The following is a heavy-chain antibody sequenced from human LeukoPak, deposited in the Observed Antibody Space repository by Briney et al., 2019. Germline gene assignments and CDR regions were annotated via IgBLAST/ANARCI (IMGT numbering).Heavy chain of an antibody. J-gene: IGHJ4*02. CDR1: GFTLSSYA. Sequence: GGSLRLSCAASGFTLSSYAMSWVRQAPGKGLEWVSAISGSGGSTYYADSVKGRFTISRDNSKNTLYLQMNSLRAEDTAVYYCAKDHMVLSYDFWSGYYSEYFDYWGQGTLVTVSS. V-gene: IGHV3-23*01. CDR2: ISGSGGST. D-gene: IGHD3-3*01. CDR3: AKDHMVLSYDFWSGYYSEYFDY.